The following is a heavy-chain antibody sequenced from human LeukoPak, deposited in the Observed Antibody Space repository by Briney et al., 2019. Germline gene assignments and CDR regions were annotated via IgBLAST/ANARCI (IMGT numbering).Heavy chain of an antibody. CDR2: IYYSGST. CDR1: GGSISSGDYY. CDR3: ARVFSSCSGGSCSYAFDI. D-gene: IGHD2-15*01. J-gene: IGHJ3*02. V-gene: IGHV4-30-4*01. Sequence: PSETLSLTCTVSGGSISSGDYYWSWIHQPPGKGLEWIGYIYYSGSTYYNPSLKSRVTISVDTSKNQFSLKLSSVTAADTAVYYCARVFSSCSGGSCSYAFDIWGQGTMVTVSS.